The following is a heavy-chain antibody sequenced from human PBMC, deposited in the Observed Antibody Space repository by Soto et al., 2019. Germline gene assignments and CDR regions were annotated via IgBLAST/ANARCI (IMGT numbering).Heavy chain of an antibody. CDR2: ISGSGGST. D-gene: IGHD3-10*01. CDR3: AKDPLLLWFGELPFYFDY. CDR1: GFTLSSYA. Sequence: GGSLRLSCAASGFTLSSYAMSWVRQAPGKGLEWVSAISGSGGSTYYADSVKGRFTISRDNSKNTLYLQMNSLRAADTAVYYCAKDPLLLWFGELPFYFDYWGQGTMVTVSS. V-gene: IGHV3-23*01. J-gene: IGHJ4*02.